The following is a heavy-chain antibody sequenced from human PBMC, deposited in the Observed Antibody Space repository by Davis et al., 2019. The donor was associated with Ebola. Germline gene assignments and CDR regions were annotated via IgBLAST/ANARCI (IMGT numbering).Heavy chain of an antibody. CDR3: ARVTAMEPDY. Sequence: ASVKVSCKASGYTFTSYGISWVRQAPGQRLEWMGWINAGNGNTKYSQKFQGRVTITRDTSASTAYMELSSLRSEDTAVYYCARVTAMEPDYWGQGTLVTVSS. D-gene: IGHD5-18*01. J-gene: IGHJ4*02. CDR1: GYTFTSYG. V-gene: IGHV1-3*01. CDR2: INAGNGNT.